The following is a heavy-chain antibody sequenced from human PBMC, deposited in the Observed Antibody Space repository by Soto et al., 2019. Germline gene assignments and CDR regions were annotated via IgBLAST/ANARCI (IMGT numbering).Heavy chain of an antibody. V-gene: IGHV3-7*01. CDR2: IKPDESEK. Sequence: EVQLVESGGGLVQPGGSLRLSCTASGFTFSDSWMTWVRQAPGKGLEWVARIKPDESEKKYADSVKGRFSISRDNAKNSSYLQMDSLRGEDTAVYYCVRGASTYAPWGQGTLVTVSS. J-gene: IGHJ5*02. CDR3: VRGASTYAP. D-gene: IGHD4-4*01. CDR1: GFTFSDSW.